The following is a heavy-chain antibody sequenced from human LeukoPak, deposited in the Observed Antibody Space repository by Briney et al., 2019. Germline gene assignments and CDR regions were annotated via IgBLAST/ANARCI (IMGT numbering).Heavy chain of an antibody. CDR2: ITPILGIA. Sequence: SVKVPCKASGGTFSSYAISWVRQAPGQGLEWMGRITPILGIANYAQKFQGRVTITADKSTSTAYTELSSLRSEDTAVYYCARDYYDSSGYGHANYYYYGMDVWGQGTTVTVSS. V-gene: IGHV1-69*04. J-gene: IGHJ6*02. D-gene: IGHD3-22*01. CDR3: ARDYYDSSGYGHANYYYYGMDV. CDR1: GGTFSSYA.